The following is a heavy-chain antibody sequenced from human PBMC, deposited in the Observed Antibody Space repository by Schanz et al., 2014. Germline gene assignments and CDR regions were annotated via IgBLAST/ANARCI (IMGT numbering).Heavy chain of an antibody. V-gene: IGHV3-21*01. CDR1: GFSVSSNY. D-gene: IGHD3-3*01. J-gene: IGHJ4*02. CDR3: AATTILAD. CDR2: ISPSSSYI. Sequence: VQLVESGGGLIQPGGSLRLSCAASGFSVSSNYMSWVRQAPGKGLEYISSISPSSSYIYYADSVKGRFTISRDNAKSSLYLQMNSLRDEDTAVYYCAATTILADWGQGTLVAVSS.